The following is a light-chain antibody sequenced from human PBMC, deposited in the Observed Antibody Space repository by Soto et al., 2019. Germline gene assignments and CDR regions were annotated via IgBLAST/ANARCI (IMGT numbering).Light chain of an antibody. V-gene: IGLV2-14*01. CDR1: SSDVGGHDS. Sequence: QSVLTQPASVSGSPGQSITISCTGTSSDVGGHDSVSWYQQHPGKAPKLMIYDVSNRPSGVSDRFSGSKSGNTASLTISGLQAEDEVYYYCCSYYSSTTPPYVFGTGTKVTVL. J-gene: IGLJ1*01. CDR3: CSYYSSTTPPYV. CDR2: DVS.